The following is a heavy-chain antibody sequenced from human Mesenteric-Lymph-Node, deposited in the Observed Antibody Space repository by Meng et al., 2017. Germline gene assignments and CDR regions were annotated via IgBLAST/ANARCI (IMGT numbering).Heavy chain of an antibody. V-gene: IGHV3-21*01. CDR1: GFTFSSYS. CDR2: ISSSSSYI. D-gene: IGHD2-15*01. CDR3: ARGLEIVVVVAATYYYYGMDV. Sequence: GESLKISCAASGFTFSSYSMNWVRQAPGKGLEWVSSISSSSSYIYYADSVKGRFTISRDNAKNSLYLQMNSLGAEDTAVYYCARGLEIVVVVAATYYYYGMDVWGQGTTVTVSS. J-gene: IGHJ6*02.